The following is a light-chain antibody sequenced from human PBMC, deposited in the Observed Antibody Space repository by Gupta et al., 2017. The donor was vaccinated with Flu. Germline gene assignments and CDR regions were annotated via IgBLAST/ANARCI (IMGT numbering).Light chain of an antibody. Sequence: SSDVGGYKYVSWYQQHPGKAPKLMIYEVSYRPSGVSSRFSGSKSGNTASLTISGLQAEDEADYYCCSYTTTNTLVVFGGGTKLTVL. CDR3: CSYTTTNTLVV. J-gene: IGLJ2*01. CDR2: EVS. V-gene: IGLV2-14*01. CDR1: SSDVGGYKY.